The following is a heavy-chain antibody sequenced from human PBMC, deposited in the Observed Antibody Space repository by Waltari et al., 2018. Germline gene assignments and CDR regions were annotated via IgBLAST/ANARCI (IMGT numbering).Heavy chain of an antibody. CDR2: VYTGGSI. J-gene: IGHJ5*02. V-gene: IGHV4-61*02. CDR1: GDSISRDTYW. Sequence: QVQLQESGPGLVAPSQTLSLTCTVFGDSISRDTYWWAWIRQPAGKGLECLGRVYTGGSIDYNPSLRSRLTISVDSPKNQFSLKLTSVTAADTAVYYCARGRITNSNAFDPWGQGTLVIVSS. D-gene: IGHD1-20*01. CDR3: ARGRITNSNAFDP.